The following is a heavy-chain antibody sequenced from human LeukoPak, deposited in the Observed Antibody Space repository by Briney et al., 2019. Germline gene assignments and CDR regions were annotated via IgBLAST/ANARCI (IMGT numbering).Heavy chain of an antibody. CDR3: ARFGNDFWSGYQSYDY. J-gene: IGHJ4*02. Sequence: GGSLRLSCAASGFTFSSYWMHWVRQAPGKGLVWVSRINSDGSSTSYADSVKGRFTISRDNAKNTLYLQMNSLRAEDTAVYYCARFGNDFWSGYQSYDYWGQGTLVTVSS. D-gene: IGHD3-3*01. V-gene: IGHV3-74*01. CDR2: INSDGSST. CDR1: GFTFSSYW.